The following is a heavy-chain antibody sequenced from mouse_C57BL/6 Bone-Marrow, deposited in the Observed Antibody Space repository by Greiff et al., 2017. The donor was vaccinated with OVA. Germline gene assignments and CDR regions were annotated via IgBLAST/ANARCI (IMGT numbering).Heavy chain of an antibody. Sequence: EVKLMESGPVLVKPGASVKMSCKASGYTFTDYYMNWVKQSHGKSLEWIGVINPYNGGTSYNQKFKGKATLTVDKSSSTAYMELNSLTSEDSAVYYCARPLYYYGSSWAYWGQGTLVTVSA. J-gene: IGHJ3*01. V-gene: IGHV1-19*01. CDR1: GYTFTDYY. D-gene: IGHD1-1*01. CDR3: ARPLYYYGSSWAY. CDR2: INPYNGGT.